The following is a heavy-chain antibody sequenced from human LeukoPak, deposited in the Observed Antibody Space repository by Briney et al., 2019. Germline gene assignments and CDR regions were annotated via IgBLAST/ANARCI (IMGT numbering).Heavy chain of an antibody. V-gene: IGHV4-4*07. CDR3: AREPPRRNIVVVVAATVEAFDI. J-gene: IGHJ3*02. CDR2: IYTSGST. CDR1: GGSISSYY. D-gene: IGHD2-15*01. Sequence: PSETLSLTCTVSGGSISSYYWSWLRQPAGKGLEWIGRIYTSGSTNYNPSLKSRVTMSVDTSKNQFSLKLSSVTAADTAVHYCAREPPRRNIVVVVAATVEAFDIWGQGTMVTVSS.